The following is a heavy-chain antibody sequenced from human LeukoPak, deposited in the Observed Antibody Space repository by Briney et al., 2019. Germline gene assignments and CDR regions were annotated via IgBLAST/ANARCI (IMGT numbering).Heavy chain of an antibody. Sequence: GASVKVSCKASGYTFTGYYMHWVRQAPGQGLEWMGWINPNSGGTNYAQKFQGRVSMTRDTSISTAYMELSRLRSDDTAVYYCARDTYYDILTGSGGYYYYMDVWGKGTTVTVSS. CDR2: INPNSGGT. CDR1: GYTFTGYY. J-gene: IGHJ6*03. V-gene: IGHV1-2*02. D-gene: IGHD3-9*01. CDR3: ARDTYYDILTGSGGYYYYMDV.